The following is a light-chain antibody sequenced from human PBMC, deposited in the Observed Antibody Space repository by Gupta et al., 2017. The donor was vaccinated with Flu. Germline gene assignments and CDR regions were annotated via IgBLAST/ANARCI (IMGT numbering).Light chain of an antibody. J-gene: IGLJ2*01. Sequence: IAISCTGTSCDLGAYNYVSWYQQHPGTAPKLIMCKDSNRPSGVSDRFSGSKSGNTASLTITGLQAEDEADYYCSSCKGTNSRVVFGGGTKLTVL. CDR2: KDS. V-gene: IGLV2-14*01. CDR3: SSCKGTNSRVV. CDR1: SCDLGAYNY.